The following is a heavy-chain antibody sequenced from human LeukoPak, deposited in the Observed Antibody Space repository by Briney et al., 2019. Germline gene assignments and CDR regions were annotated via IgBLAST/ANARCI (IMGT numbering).Heavy chain of an antibody. CDR1: GGSISSSSYY. Sequence: SETLSLTCTVSGGSISSSSYYWSWIRQPPGKGLEWIGYIYYSGSTNYNPSLKSRVTISVDTSKNQFSLKLSSVTAADTAVYYCARSRWDAFDIWGQGTMVTVSS. V-gene: IGHV4-61*05. CDR3: ARSRWDAFDI. D-gene: IGHD1-26*01. J-gene: IGHJ3*02. CDR2: IYYSGST.